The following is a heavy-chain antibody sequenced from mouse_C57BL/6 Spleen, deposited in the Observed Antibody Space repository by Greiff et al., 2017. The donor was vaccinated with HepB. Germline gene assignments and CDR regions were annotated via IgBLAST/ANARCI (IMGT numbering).Heavy chain of an antibody. Sequence: QVQLQQSGAELVKPGASVKISCKASGYAFSSYWMNWVKQSPGKGLEWIGQIYPGDGDTNYNGKFKGKATLTADKSSSTAYMQLSSLTSEDSAVYFCAREDYGNYVLFAYWGQGTLVTVSA. CDR3: AREDYGNYVLFAY. V-gene: IGHV1-80*01. CDR2: IYPGDGDT. CDR1: GYAFSSYW. D-gene: IGHD2-1*01. J-gene: IGHJ3*01.